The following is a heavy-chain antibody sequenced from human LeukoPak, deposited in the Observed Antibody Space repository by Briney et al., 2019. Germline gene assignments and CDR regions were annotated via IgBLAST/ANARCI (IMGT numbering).Heavy chain of an antibody. V-gene: IGHV3-23*01. CDR3: AKDAFQDSSGYYSPFDY. CDR2: ISRSGGGT. Sequence: GGSLRLSCAASGFTFSRNGMSWVRQAPGKGLEWVSTISRSGGGTYYADSVKGRFTISRDNSKNTLYLQMNSLTAEDTAVYYCAKDAFQDSSGYYSPFDYWGQGTLVTVSS. J-gene: IGHJ4*02. CDR1: GFTFSRNG. D-gene: IGHD3-22*01.